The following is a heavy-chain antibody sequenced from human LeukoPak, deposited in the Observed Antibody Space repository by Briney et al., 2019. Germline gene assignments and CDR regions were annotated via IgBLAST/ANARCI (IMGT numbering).Heavy chain of an antibody. CDR1: GGTFSSYA. D-gene: IGHD6-19*01. V-gene: IGHV1-69*13. CDR3: VSRADIASGWYKGGDQFDY. Sequence: SVKVSCKASGGTFSSYAISWVRQAPGQGLEWMGGIIPIFGTANYAQKFQGRVTITADESTSTAYMELSSLRSEDTAVYYCVSRADIASGWYKGGDQFDYWGQGTLVTVSS. J-gene: IGHJ4*02. CDR2: IIPIFGTA.